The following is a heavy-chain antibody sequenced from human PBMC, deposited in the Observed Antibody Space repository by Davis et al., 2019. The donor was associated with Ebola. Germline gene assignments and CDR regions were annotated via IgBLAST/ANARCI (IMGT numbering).Heavy chain of an antibody. CDR3: ARQGHKTIFGVVIIPYYYYGMDV. Sequence: MPSETLSLTCAVSGGSISSSYYWGWIRQPPGKGLEWIGSIYYSGSTYYNPSLKSRVTISVDTSKNQFSLKLSSVTAADTAVYYCARQGHKTIFGVVIIPYYYYGMDVWGKGTTVTVSS. CDR2: IYYSGST. D-gene: IGHD3-3*01. CDR1: GGSISSSYY. V-gene: IGHV4-39*01. J-gene: IGHJ6*04.